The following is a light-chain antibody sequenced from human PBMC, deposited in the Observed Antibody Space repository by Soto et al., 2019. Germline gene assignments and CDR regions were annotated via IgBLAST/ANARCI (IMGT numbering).Light chain of an antibody. Sequence: EIVMTQSPATLSVSPGERATLSCRASQSISTELAWYEQKPGQPPRLLIYSASTRATGVPGRFTGSGSGSEFTLTISGLQSEDCAVYYCQQGHNWPLTFGQGTRLQI. J-gene: IGKJ2*01. CDR1: QSISTE. CDR3: QQGHNWPLT. V-gene: IGKV3-15*01. CDR2: SAS.